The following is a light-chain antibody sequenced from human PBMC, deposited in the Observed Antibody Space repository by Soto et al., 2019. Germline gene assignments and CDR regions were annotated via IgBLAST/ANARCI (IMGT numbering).Light chain of an antibody. CDR2: GAS. Sequence: IQLTQSPSSLSASVGDSVTITCRASQDITSYLAWYQQKPGKAPNLLIYGASTLQSGVPSRFSGSGSGTEFTLTISSLQPDDFATYYCQQYNSYSPITFGQGTRLEI. J-gene: IGKJ5*01. CDR3: QQYNSYSPIT. CDR1: QDITSY. V-gene: IGKV1-9*01.